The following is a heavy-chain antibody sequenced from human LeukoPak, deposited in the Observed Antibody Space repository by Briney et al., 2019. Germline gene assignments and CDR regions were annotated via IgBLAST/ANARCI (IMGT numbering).Heavy chain of an antibody. Sequence: ASVKVSCTASGYTFTSYYMHWVRQAPGQGLEWMGIINPSGGSTSYAQKFQGRVTMTRDTSTSTVYMELSSLRSEDTAVYYCARDSQFWSGYSGYFQHWGQGTLVTVSS. CDR1: GYTFTSYY. V-gene: IGHV1-46*01. D-gene: IGHD3-3*01. CDR2: INPSGGST. CDR3: ARDSQFWSGYSGYFQH. J-gene: IGHJ1*01.